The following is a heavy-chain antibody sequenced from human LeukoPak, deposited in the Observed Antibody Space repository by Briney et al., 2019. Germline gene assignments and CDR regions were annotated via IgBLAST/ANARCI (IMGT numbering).Heavy chain of an antibody. CDR2: ISYDGSNK. V-gene: IGHV3-30-3*01. CDR1: GFTFSSYA. Sequence: GRSLRLSCAASGFTFSSYAMHWVRQAPGKGLEWVAVISYDGSNKYYADSVKGRFTISRDNSKNTLYLQMNSLRAEDTAVYYCAKDGFIAALDYWGQGTLVTVSS. CDR3: AKDGFIAALDY. J-gene: IGHJ4*02. D-gene: IGHD6-6*01.